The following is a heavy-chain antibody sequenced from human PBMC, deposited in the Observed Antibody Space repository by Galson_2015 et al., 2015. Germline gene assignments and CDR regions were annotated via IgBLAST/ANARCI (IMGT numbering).Heavy chain of an antibody. J-gene: IGHJ4*02. CDR3: AAGYCSSTSCYGGGY. V-gene: IGHV3-21*01. CDR2: ISSSSSYI. CDR1: GFTFSSYS. Sequence: SLRLSCAASGFTFSSYSMNWVRQAPGKGLEWVSSISSSSSYIYYADSVKGRFTISRDNAKNSLYLQMNSLRAEDTAVYYCAAGYCSSTSCYGGGYWGQGTLVTVSS. D-gene: IGHD2-2*01.